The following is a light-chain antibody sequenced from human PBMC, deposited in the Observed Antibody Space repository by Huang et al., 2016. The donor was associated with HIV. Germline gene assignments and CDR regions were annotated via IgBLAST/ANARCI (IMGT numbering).Light chain of an antibody. CDR2: DAS. Sequence: EIVLTQSPATLSLSPGERATLSCRASQSVSKYLACYQQKPGEAPRLLIYDASNRATGIPARFSGSGSGTDFTLTINSLEPEDSAVYYCQQRSNWPPLTFGGGTKVEI. CDR1: QSVSKY. V-gene: IGKV3-11*01. CDR3: QQRSNWPPLT. J-gene: IGKJ4*01.